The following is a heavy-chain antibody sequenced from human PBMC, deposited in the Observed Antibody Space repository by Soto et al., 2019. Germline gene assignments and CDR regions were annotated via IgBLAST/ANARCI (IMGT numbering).Heavy chain of an antibody. J-gene: IGHJ5*02. V-gene: IGHV3-30*18. CDR3: AKHRAHGVYGQFAS. CDR2: ILTDANSK. CDR1: GFGFSTYG. D-gene: IGHD4-17*01. Sequence: GGSLRLSCAASGFGFSTYGIHWVRRAPGRGLEWVAVILTDANSKYYADSVKGRFTISRDNSNNTAFLEMRSLRVEDTATYYCAKHRAHGVYGQFASWGQGTLVTVSS.